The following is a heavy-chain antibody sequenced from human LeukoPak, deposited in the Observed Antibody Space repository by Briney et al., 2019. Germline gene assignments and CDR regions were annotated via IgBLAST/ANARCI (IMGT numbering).Heavy chain of an antibody. Sequence: PSETLSLTCTVSGGSISSYYWSWIRQPPGKGLEWIGYIYYSGSTNYNPSLKSRVTISVGTSKNQFSLKLSSVTAADTAVYYCARGYCSGGSCYWVYWGQGTLVTVSS. CDR2: IYYSGST. V-gene: IGHV4-59*01. CDR1: GGSISSYY. D-gene: IGHD2-15*01. CDR3: ARGYCSGGSCYWVY. J-gene: IGHJ4*02.